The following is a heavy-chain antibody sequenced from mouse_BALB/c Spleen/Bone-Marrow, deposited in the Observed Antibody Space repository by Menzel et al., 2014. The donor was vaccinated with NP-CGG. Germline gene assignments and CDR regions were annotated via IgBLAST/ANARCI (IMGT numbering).Heavy chain of an antibody. CDR2: FYPGSGSI. V-gene: IGHV1-62-2*01. Sequence: QVQLQQSGAGLVKPGASVKLSCKASGYTFTEYIIHWVKQRSGQGLEWIGWFYPGSGSIKYNEKFKDKATLTADKSSSTVYMELCRLTSEDSAVYFCARHEGGEMGFDYWGQGTTLTVSS. CDR1: GYTFTEYI. CDR3: ARHEGGEMGFDY. D-gene: IGHD2-3*01. J-gene: IGHJ2*01.